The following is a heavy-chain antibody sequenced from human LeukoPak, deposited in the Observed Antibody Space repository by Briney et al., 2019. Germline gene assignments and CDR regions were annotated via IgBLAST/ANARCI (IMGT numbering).Heavy chain of an antibody. D-gene: IGHD4-17*01. Sequence: GGSLRLSCATSQFNFNKYGMTWVRQAPGKGLEWVSSISGNGDSTQSADSVQGRFAISRDNSKNTLYLQMNSLRAEDTAVYYCAEDPNGDYIGTFDIWGQGTVVTVSS. J-gene: IGHJ3*02. V-gene: IGHV3-23*01. CDR2: ISGNGDST. CDR1: QFNFNKYG. CDR3: AEDPNGDYIGTFDI.